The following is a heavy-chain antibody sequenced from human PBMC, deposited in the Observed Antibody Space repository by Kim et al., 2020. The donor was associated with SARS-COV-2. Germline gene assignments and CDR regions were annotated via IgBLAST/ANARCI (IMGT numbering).Heavy chain of an antibody. CDR1: GFTFSSYA. J-gene: IGHJ4*02. V-gene: IGHV3-23*01. CDR2: ISGSGGST. Sequence: GGSLRLSCAASGFTFSSYAMSWVRQAPGKGLEWVSAISGSGGSTYYADSVKGRFTISRDNSKNTLYLQMNSLRAEDTAVYYCRSGGSSSRASTFDFWGQGTLVTVSS. CDR3: RSGGSSSRASTFDF. D-gene: IGHD6-6*01.